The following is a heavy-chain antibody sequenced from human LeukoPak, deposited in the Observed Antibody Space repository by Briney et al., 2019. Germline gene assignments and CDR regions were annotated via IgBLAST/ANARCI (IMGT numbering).Heavy chain of an antibody. CDR2: ISGSGGGT. Sequence: PGGSLRLSCAASGFTFSNYGMSWVRQAPGKGLEWVAGISGSGGGTNYADSVKGRFTISRDNPKNTLYLQMNSLGAEDTAVYFCAKRGVVIRVILVGFHKEAYYFDSWGQGTLVTVSS. V-gene: IGHV3-23*01. D-gene: IGHD3-22*01. CDR3: AKRGVVIRVILVGFHKEAYYFDS. J-gene: IGHJ4*02. CDR1: GFTFSNYG.